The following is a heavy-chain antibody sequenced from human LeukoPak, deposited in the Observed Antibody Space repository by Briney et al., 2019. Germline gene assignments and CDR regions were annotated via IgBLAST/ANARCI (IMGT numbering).Heavy chain of an antibody. CDR3: ARAWGYYYYGKDV. D-gene: IGHD7-27*01. Sequence: PGRSLRLSCAASGFTFDDYAMHWVRQAPGKGLEWVSGISWNSGSIGYADSVKGRFTISRDNAKNSLYLQMNSLRAEDTALYYCARAWGYYYYGKDVWGQGTTVTVSS. J-gene: IGHJ6*02. CDR2: ISWNSGSI. V-gene: IGHV3-9*01. CDR1: GFTFDDYA.